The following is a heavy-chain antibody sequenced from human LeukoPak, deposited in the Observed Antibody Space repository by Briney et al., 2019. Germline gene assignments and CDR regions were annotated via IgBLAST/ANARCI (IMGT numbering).Heavy chain of an antibody. J-gene: IGHJ5*02. CDR3: ARGIGMATTLP. CDR2: ISSSSSYI. CDR1: GFTFSSYS. Sequence: PGGSLRLSCAASGFTFSSYSMNWVRQAPGKGLEWVSSISSSSSYIYYADSVKGRFTISRDNAKNSLYLQMNSLRAEDTAVYHCARGIGMATTLPWGQGTLVTVSS. V-gene: IGHV3-21*01. D-gene: IGHD5-24*01.